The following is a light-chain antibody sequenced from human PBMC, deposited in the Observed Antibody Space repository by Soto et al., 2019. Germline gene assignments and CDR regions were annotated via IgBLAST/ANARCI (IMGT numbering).Light chain of an antibody. CDR3: QQYNNWPIT. V-gene: IGKV3-15*01. J-gene: IGKJ5*01. CDR2: RAS. Sequence: EIVMTQSPATLSVPPGERATVSCRASQSVSSNLAWYQQKPGQAPRLLIYRASTRATDIPARFSGSGSGTDFTLTISSLQSEDFAIYYCQQYNNWPITFGQGTRLEIK. CDR1: QSVSSN.